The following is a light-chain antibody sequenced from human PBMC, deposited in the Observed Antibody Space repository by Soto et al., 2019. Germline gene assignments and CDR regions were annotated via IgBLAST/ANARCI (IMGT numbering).Light chain of an antibody. CDR1: QSVSSSY. CDR3: QHYGTSPLP. J-gene: IGKJ4*01. CDR2: DAS. Sequence: EIVFTQSPGTLSLSPGARATLSCRASQSVSSSYLAWYQQKPGQAPRLLIYDASSRATGIPDRFSGGGSGTDFTLTISRLEPEDCAVDEGQHYGTSPLPFGGGTKVDIK. V-gene: IGKV3-20*01.